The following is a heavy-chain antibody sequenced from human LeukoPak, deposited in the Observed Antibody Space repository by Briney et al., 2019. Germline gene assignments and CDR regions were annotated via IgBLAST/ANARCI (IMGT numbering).Heavy chain of an antibody. CDR1: GGSFSRYS. V-gene: IGHV4-34*01. D-gene: IGHD6-25*01. J-gene: IGHJ4*02. Sequence: KPSETLSLTCAVYGGSFSRYSRNWIRQPPGRGLEWLVEIDHGGSANYNPSLKSRVTISVDTSKNQFSLRLSSLTAADTAVYYCARVRVVAASFRFWGQGTLVTVSS. CDR3: ARVRVVAASFRF. CDR2: IDHGGSA.